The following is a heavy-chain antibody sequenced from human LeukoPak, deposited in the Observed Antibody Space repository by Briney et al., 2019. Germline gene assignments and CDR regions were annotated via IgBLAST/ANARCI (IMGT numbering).Heavy chain of an antibody. Sequence: GGSLRLSCAASGFTFSSRDWMTWVRQAPGKGLEWVANIKQDGSEKNYVDSVKGRFTISRDNAKKSVDLQMNSLRVEDTAVYYCARVRDCSGGSCYPDYWGQGTLVTVSS. CDR1: GFTFSSRDW. CDR2: IKQDGSEK. CDR3: ARVRDCSGGSCYPDY. D-gene: IGHD2-15*01. J-gene: IGHJ4*02. V-gene: IGHV3-7*01.